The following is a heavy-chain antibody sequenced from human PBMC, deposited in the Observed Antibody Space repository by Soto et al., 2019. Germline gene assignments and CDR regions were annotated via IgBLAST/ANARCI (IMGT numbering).Heavy chain of an antibody. CDR1: GYTFSVYH. J-gene: IGHJ6*02. D-gene: IGHD1-7*01. Sequence: QVQLVQSGAEVKQPGASVKVSCKASGYTFSVYHLHWVRQAPGQGLEWMGWVYPSSGGTSYAQRFEGRVTMTRDTSINTAYMELSRLTSGDTAVYYFAKELQRGLDVWGQGTTVIVSS. CDR3: AKELQRGLDV. V-gene: IGHV1-2*02. CDR2: VYPSSGGT.